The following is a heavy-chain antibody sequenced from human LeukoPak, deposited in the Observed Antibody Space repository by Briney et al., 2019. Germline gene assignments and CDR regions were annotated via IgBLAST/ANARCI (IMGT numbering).Heavy chain of an antibody. V-gene: IGHV1-69*13. Sequence: SVKVSCKASGGTFSSYAISWVRQAPGQGLEWMGGIIPIFGTANYAQKFQGRVTITADGSTSTAYMELSSLRSEDTAVYYCARDYVGGGSYTSKPHAFDIWGQGTMVTVSS. J-gene: IGHJ3*02. D-gene: IGHD2-15*01. CDR1: GGTFSSYA. CDR2: IIPIFGTA. CDR3: ARDYVGGGSYTSKPHAFDI.